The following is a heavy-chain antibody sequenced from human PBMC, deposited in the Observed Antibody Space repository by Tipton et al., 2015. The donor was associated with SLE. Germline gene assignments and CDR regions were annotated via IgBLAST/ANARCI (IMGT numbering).Heavy chain of an antibody. V-gene: IGHV3-7*03. CDR3: ARGWIQLWYGLGFDY. Sequence: SLRLSCAASGFTFSSYAMSWVRQAPGKGLEWVANIKQDGSEKYYVDSVKGRFTISRDNAKNSLYLQMNSLRAEDTAVYYCARGWIQLWYGLGFDYWGQGTLVTVSS. J-gene: IGHJ4*02. CDR2: IKQDGSEK. D-gene: IGHD5-18*01. CDR1: GFTFSSYA.